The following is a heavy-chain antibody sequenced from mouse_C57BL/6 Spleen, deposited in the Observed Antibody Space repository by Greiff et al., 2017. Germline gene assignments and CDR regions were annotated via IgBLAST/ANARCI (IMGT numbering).Heavy chain of an antibody. CDR3: TTPFITTVVAVDY. CDR1: GFNIKDDY. CDR2: IDPENGDT. J-gene: IGHJ2*01. Sequence: VQLQQSGAELVRPGASVKLSCTASGFNIKDDYMHWVKQRPEQGLEWIGWIDPENGDTEYASKFQGKATITADTSSNTAYLQLSSLTSEDTAVYYCTTPFITTVVAVDYWGQGTTLTVSS. D-gene: IGHD1-1*01. V-gene: IGHV14-4*01.